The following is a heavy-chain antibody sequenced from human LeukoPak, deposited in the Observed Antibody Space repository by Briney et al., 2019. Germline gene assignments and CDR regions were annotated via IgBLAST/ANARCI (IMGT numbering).Heavy chain of an antibody. CDR2: IYHSGSP. J-gene: IGHJ4*02. V-gene: IGHV4-4*02. Sequence: SGTLSLTCAVSGGSISSDNWWGWVRQPPGKGLEWIGEIYHSGSPNYNPSLKSRVTISVDKSRNHFSLNLSSVTAADTAVYYCARVNINNWHSCDYWGQGTLVTVSS. CDR3: ARVNINNWHSCDY. CDR1: GGSISSDNW. D-gene: IGHD1-1*01.